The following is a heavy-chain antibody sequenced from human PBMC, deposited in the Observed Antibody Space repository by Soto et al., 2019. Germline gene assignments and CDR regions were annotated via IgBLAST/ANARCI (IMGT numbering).Heavy chain of an antibody. CDR3: ARNQPPYCSSTSCYGWCDP. Sequence: QVQLVESGGGVVQPGRSLRLSCAASGFTFSSYGMHWVRQAPGKGLEWVAVIWYDGRNKYYADSVKGRFTISRDNSKNTMYQQMNSLSAEETAVYYCARNQPPYCSSTSCYGWCDPWGQGTLVAVSS. D-gene: IGHD2-2*01. CDR2: IWYDGRNK. V-gene: IGHV3-33*01. J-gene: IGHJ5*02. CDR1: GFTFSSYG.